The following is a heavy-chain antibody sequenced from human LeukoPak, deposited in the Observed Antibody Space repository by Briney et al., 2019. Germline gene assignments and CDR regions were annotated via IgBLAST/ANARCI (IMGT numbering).Heavy chain of an antibody. D-gene: IGHD4-17*01. CDR1: GGSFSGYY. CDR3: ASFYGDYNWFDP. Sequence: SETLSLTCAVYGGSFSGYYWSWIRQPPGKGLEWIGEINHSGSTNYKPSLKGRVTISVDTSKNQFSLKLSSVTAADTAVYYCASFYGDYNWFDPWGQGTLVTVSS. CDR2: INHSGST. V-gene: IGHV4-34*01. J-gene: IGHJ5*02.